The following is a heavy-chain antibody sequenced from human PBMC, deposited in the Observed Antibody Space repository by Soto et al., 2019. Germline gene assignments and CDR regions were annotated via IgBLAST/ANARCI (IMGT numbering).Heavy chain of an antibody. J-gene: IGHJ4*02. Sequence: QVQLVQSGDEVKKPGASVKVSCKASGYTLTSYAMHWVRQDPGQRLEWMGWINAGNGNTKYSQKYQGRVTITRETSASTTYMQLSSLRSEDTALYYCASSFAVPAAISYWGQGTLVTVSS. CDR2: INAGNGNT. CDR1: GYTLTSYA. V-gene: IGHV1-3*01. D-gene: IGHD2-2*02. CDR3: ASSFAVPAAISY.